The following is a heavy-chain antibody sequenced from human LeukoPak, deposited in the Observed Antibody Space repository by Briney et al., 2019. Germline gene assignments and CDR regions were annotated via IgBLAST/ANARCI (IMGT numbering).Heavy chain of an antibody. V-gene: IGHV3-23*01. Sequence: GGSLRLSCAASGFSFSSYAMTWVRQAPGKGLEWVSSISGSGASTYYADSVKGRFTISRDSSKSTLFLQMNSLRVEDTAVYHCVKDRETYYDPGGYYCIWLDPWGLGTLVTVSS. CDR2: ISGSGAST. D-gene: IGHD3-22*01. J-gene: IGHJ5*02. CDR3: VKDRETYYDPGGYYCIWLDP. CDR1: GFSFSSYA.